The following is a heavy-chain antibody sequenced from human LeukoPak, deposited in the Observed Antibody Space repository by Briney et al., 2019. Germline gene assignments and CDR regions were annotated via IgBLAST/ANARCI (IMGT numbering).Heavy chain of an antibody. V-gene: IGHV1-46*01. CDR3: ARVWSSSPLYDDAFDI. CDR1: GYSFTSHY. D-gene: IGHD3-16*02. Sequence: ASVKVSCKASGYSFTSHYMHWVRQAPGQGLEWLGLINPSGSSTLYAQKFQGRVTMTRDMSTTTDHMELSSLRAEDTAVYYCARVWSSSPLYDDAFDIWGQGTMVTVSS. CDR2: INPSGSST. J-gene: IGHJ3*02.